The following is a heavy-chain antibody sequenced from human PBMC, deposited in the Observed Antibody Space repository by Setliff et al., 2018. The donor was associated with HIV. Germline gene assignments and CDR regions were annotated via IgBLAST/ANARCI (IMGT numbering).Heavy chain of an antibody. CDR3: ASQGRSGWLWGGFVS. CDR1: GYSISGGYH. CDR2: IYHSGST. D-gene: IGHD6-19*01. V-gene: IGHV4-38-2*01. Sequence: SETLSLTCSVSGYSISGGYHWGWIRQPPGKGLEWIGTIYHSGSTYYNSSLKSRVAMSVDTSKNQFSLKLRSVTAADTAVYYCASQGRSGWLWGGFVSWGQGTLVTVSS. J-gene: IGHJ4*02.